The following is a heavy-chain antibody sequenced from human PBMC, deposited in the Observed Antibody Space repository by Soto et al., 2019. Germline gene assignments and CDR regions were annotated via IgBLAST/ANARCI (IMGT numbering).Heavy chain of an antibody. CDR3: AKDQYCSSTSCYDHYDHYMDV. CDR2: ISGSGGST. CDR1: GFTFSSYA. V-gene: IGHV3-23*01. Sequence: GGSLRLSCAASGFTFSSYAMSWVRQAPGKGLEWVSAISGSGGSTYYADSVKGRFTISRDNSKNTLYLQMNSLRAEDTAVYYCAKDQYCSSTSCYDHYDHYMDVWGKGTTVTVSS. J-gene: IGHJ6*03. D-gene: IGHD2-2*01.